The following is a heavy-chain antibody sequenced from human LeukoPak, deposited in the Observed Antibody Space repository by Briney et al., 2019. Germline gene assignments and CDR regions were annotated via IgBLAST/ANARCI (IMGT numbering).Heavy chain of an antibody. Sequence: ASVKVSCKASGYTFTSYDINWVRQATGQGLEWMGWVNPSSGYTGFAQKFQGRVTMTGNTAISTAYMELSSLRSEDAAVYYCARGNRLYTSSWSALAFDIWGQGTMVTVSS. CDR1: GYTFTSYD. V-gene: IGHV1-8*01. J-gene: IGHJ3*02. CDR2: VNPSSGYT. D-gene: IGHD6-13*01. CDR3: ARGNRLYTSSWSALAFDI.